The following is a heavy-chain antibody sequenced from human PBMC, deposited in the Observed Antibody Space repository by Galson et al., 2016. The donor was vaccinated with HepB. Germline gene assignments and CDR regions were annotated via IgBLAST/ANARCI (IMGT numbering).Heavy chain of an antibody. J-gene: IGHJ4*02. CDR2: ISGDGGST. CDR3: ARFTQQWLDRVYYFNY. D-gene: IGHD6-19*01. V-gene: IGHV3-23*01. Sequence: SLRLSCAASGFTFSSYAMSWVRQAPGKGLEWVSAISGDGGSTYYAGSVQGRFNSSRDRSKNTLYLQMNSLRADDTAVYYCARFTQQWLDRVYYFNYWGQGTLVTVSS. CDR1: GFTFSSYA.